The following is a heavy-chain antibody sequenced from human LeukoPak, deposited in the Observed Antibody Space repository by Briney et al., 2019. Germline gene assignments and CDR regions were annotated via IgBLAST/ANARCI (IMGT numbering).Heavy chain of an antibody. CDR2: FDPEDGET. J-gene: IGHJ6*02. V-gene: IGHV1-24*01. Sequence: ASVKVSCKVSGYTLTELSMHWVRQAPGKGLEWMGGFDPEDGETIYAQKFQGRVTMTEDTSTDTAYMELSSLRSEDTAVYYCATGWLHGVISYSYGMDVWAQGTTVTVSS. CDR3: ATGWLHGVISYSYGMDV. CDR1: GYTLTELS. D-gene: IGHD4-23*01.